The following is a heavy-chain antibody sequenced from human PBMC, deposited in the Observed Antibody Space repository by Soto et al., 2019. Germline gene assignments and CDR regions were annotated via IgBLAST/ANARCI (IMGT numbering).Heavy chain of an antibody. CDR1: GFTFSSYG. CDR3: ARDRPEWELLSFAFDI. J-gene: IGHJ3*02. Sequence: PXGSLRLSCSASGFTFSSYGMHWVRQAPGKGLEWVAVIWYDGSNKYYADSVKGRFTISRDNSKNTLYLQMNSLRAEDTAVYYCARDRPEWELLSFAFDIWGQGAMVTVS. V-gene: IGHV3-33*01. CDR2: IWYDGSNK. D-gene: IGHD1-26*01.